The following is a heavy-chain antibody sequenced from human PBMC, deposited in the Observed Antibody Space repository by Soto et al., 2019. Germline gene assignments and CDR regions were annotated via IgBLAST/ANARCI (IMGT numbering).Heavy chain of an antibody. V-gene: IGHV4-30-4*01. Sequence: QVQLQESGPGLVKPSQTLSLPCSVSGGSISSGENYWDWIRQPTGKGLEWIGYIYYVRDTDYNPSHTSRVTISLDTSKLPFSPNLSSVTAADTAVYYCAAPSGYYWVHDHWGQGTLVTVSS. J-gene: IGHJ4*02. D-gene: IGHD3-22*01. CDR1: GGSISSGENY. CDR3: AAPSGYYWVHDH. CDR2: IYYVRDT.